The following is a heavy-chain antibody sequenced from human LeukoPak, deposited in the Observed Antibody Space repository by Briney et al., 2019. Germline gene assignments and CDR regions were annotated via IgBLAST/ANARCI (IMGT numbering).Heavy chain of an antibody. Sequence: GGSLRLSCAASGFTSSSYRMHWVRQAPGKGLVWVSHINSDGSSTTYADSVKGRFTISRDNAKNTLHLQMNSLRAEDTAVYYCASLGGPPAIARDYWGQGTLVTVSS. CDR2: INSDGSST. V-gene: IGHV3-74*03. CDR3: ASLGGPPAIARDY. D-gene: IGHD2-2*01. CDR1: GFTSSSYR. J-gene: IGHJ4*02.